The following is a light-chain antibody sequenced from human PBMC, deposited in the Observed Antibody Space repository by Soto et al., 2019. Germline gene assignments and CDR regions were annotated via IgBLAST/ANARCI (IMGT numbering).Light chain of an antibody. CDR2: GAS. V-gene: IGKV3-11*01. J-gene: IGKJ4*01. CDR1: QTVSTY. Sequence: IVWTQSPATLSLSPGERGTLSCRARQTVSTYLSWYQHKPGQAPRLLIYGASKRATGIPARFSGSGSGTDFTLTISSLEPEDSAVYYCHQRYNWLTFGGGTKVEIK. CDR3: HQRYNWLT.